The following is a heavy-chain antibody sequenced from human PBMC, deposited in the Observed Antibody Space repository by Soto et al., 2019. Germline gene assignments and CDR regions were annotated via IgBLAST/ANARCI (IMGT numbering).Heavy chain of an antibody. CDR3: ARHGGFGDEEGYYYYGLDV. J-gene: IGHJ6*02. V-gene: IGHV5-10-1*01. CDR2: IDPSDSET. Sequence: QVPGKGLEWMGRIDPSDSETNYSPSFQGHVTITADKSISTAYLQWSSLKASDTAMYYCARHGGFGDEEGYYYYGLDVWGQGTTVTVSS. D-gene: IGHD3-3*01.